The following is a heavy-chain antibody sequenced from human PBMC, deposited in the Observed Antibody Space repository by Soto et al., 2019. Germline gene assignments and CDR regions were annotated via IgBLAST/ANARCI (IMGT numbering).Heavy chain of an antibody. V-gene: IGHV1-69*12. CDR2: IIPIFGTA. D-gene: IGHD1-1*01. Sequence: QVQLVQSGAEVKKPGSSVKVSCKASGGTFSSYAISWVRQAPGQGLEWMGGIIPIFGTANYAQKFQGRVTITADESTSTAYMELSGLRSEDTAVYYCARDEVQLERQGIYFDYWGQGTLVTVSS. J-gene: IGHJ4*02. CDR3: ARDEVQLERQGIYFDY. CDR1: GGTFSSYA.